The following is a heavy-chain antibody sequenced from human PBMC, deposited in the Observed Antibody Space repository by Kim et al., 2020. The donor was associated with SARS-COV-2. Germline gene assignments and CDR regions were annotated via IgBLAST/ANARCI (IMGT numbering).Heavy chain of an antibody. D-gene: IGHD2-21*02. CDR2: ISPSSSFK. Sequence: GGSLRLSCAASGFTFEYYSMHWVRQAPGKGLEWVSSISPSSSFKFYADSVKGRFTISRDTAKSSLFLEMNSLRTDDTATYFCARDFAQTAMDDIDYWGRGVLVTVSS. J-gene: IGHJ4*02. CDR1: GFTFEYYS. CDR3: ARDFAQTAMDDIDY. V-gene: IGHV3-21*04.